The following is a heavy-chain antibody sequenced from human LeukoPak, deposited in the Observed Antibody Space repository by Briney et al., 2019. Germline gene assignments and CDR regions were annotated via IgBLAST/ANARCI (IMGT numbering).Heavy chain of an antibody. J-gene: IGHJ4*02. D-gene: IGHD3-22*01. Sequence: SETLSLTCTVSGGSISSYYWSWIRQPPGKGLEWIGYIHYTGSTNYKSSLKSRVTISVDKSKNQFSLKLRSVTAADTAVYYCARSSESYDSSGYYSYYFDNWGQGTLVTVSS. CDR2: IHYTGST. CDR3: ARSSESYDSSGYYSYYFDN. CDR1: GGSISSYY. V-gene: IGHV4-59*01.